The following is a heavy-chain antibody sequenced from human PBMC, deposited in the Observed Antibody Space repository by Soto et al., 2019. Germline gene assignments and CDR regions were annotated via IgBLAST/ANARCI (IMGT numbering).Heavy chain of an antibody. Sequence: QLQESGPGLVNPSETLSLTCTVSGGSINSRSHFWGWIRQPPGKGLEWIGSIYYSGTTYYNLSLKSRIPVSVDTSKSQFSLTLISVTAADTAVYYCARHPRGGYSSGWFDYWGLGTLVTVSS. CDR1: GGSINSRSHF. CDR3: ARHPRGGYSSGWFDY. V-gene: IGHV4-39*01. J-gene: IGHJ4*02. D-gene: IGHD6-19*01. CDR2: IYYSGTT.